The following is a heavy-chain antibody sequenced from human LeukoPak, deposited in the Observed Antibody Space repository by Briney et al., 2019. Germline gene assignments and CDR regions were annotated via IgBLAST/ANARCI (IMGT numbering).Heavy chain of an antibody. Sequence: RASVKVSCKPSGYTFTGYLLHWVRQAPGQGLEWMGWINPNTGGTNYAQRFQGRVSMTRDTSISAAYMELNRLRSDDTAVYYCARGRDSDSWYFDWFDPWGHGTLVTVSS. V-gene: IGHV1-2*02. CDR2: INPNTGGT. D-gene: IGHD6-13*01. J-gene: IGHJ5*02. CDR3: ARGRDSDSWYFDWFDP. CDR1: GYTFTGYL.